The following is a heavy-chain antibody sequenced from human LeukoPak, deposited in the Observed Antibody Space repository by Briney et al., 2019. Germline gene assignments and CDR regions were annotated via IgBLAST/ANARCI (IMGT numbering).Heavy chain of an antibody. CDR3: ARDLITGGFDY. CDR1: GGSISSSSYY. V-gene: IGHV4-39*07. D-gene: IGHD1-20*01. Sequence: SETLSLTCTVSGGSISSSSYYWGWIRQPPGKGLEWIGSIYYSGSTYYNPSLKSRVTISVDTSKNQFSLKLSSVTAADTAVYYCARDLITGGFDYWGQGTLVTVSS. CDR2: IYYSGST. J-gene: IGHJ4*02.